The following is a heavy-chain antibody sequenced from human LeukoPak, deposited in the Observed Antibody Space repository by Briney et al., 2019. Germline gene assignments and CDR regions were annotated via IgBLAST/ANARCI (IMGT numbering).Heavy chain of an antibody. J-gene: IGHJ4*02. D-gene: IGHD3-3*01. Sequence: GGSLRLSCAASGFTFSSYGMHWVRQAPGKGLEWVAVISYDGSNKYYADSVKGRFTISRDNSKNTLYLQMNSLRAEDTAVYYCAKDSGSGYYRLNTFDYWGQGTLVTVSS. CDR2: ISYDGSNK. V-gene: IGHV3-30*18. CDR3: AKDSGSGYYRLNTFDY. CDR1: GFTFSSYG.